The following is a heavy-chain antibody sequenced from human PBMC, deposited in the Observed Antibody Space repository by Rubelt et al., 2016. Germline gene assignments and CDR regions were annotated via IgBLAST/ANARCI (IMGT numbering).Heavy chain of an antibody. CDR1: GGTFSSYA. V-gene: IGHV1-69*01. Sequence: QVQLVQSGAEVKKPGSSVKVSCKASGGTFSSYAISWVRQAPGQGLEWMGGIIPIFGTANYAQKFQGRVTITADESTSTAYMELSSLRSEDTALYYCARGDATVPRSYWYFDRWGRGTLVTVSS. CDR2: IIPIFGTA. J-gene: IGHJ2*01. D-gene: IGHD4-17*01. CDR3: ARGDATVPRSYWYFDR.